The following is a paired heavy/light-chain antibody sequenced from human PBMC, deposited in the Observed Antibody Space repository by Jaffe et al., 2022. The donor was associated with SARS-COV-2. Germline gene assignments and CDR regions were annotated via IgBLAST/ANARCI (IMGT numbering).Heavy chain of an antibody. D-gene: IGHD3-10*01. J-gene: IGHJ5*02. CDR2: IKSKADGETA. CDR1: GVTFSDAW. CDR3: TTDFRGGARRFDP. Sequence: EVQLVESGGGLVKPGGSLRISCAASGVTFSDAWLNWVRQSPGKRLEWVARIKSKADGETADYAAPVKDRFTISRDDLKDTLYLQMNSLKAEDTAVYYCTTDFRGGARRFDPWGQGTLVTVSS. V-gene: IGHV3-15*01.
Light chain of an antibody. CDR1: QSIRNY. CDR3: QQSYDIPYT. J-gene: IGKJ2*01. V-gene: IGKV1-39*01. CDR2: TAS. Sequence: DIQMTQSPSSLSASVGDRVTVTCRASQSIRNYLNWYQQKPGKAPKLLICTASNVQSGVPSRFSGSGSETDFTLTISSLQPEDFATYYCQQSYDIPYTFGQGTKLEIK.